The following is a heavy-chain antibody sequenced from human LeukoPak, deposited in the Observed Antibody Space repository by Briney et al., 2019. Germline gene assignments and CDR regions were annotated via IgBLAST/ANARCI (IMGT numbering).Heavy chain of an antibody. D-gene: IGHD3-9*01. V-gene: IGHV4-34*01. CDR3: ARGLSGLRYLTY. Sequence: PSETLSLTCAVYGGSFSGYYWSWIRQPPGKGLEWIGEINHSGSTNYNPSLKSRVTLSVDTSKNQFSLKLSSVTAADTAVYYCARGLSGLRYLTYWGQGTLVTVSS. J-gene: IGHJ4*02. CDR1: GGSFSGYY. CDR2: INHSGST.